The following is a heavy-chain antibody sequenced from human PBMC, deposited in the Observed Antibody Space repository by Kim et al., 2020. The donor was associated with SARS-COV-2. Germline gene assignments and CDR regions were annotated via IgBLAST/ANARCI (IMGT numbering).Heavy chain of an antibody. CDR2: IYPGDSDT. V-gene: IGHV5-51*01. CDR1: GYIFTSYW. Sequence: GESLKISCKGSGYIFTSYWIGWVRQMPGKGLEWMGIIYPGDSDTRYSPSFQGQVTISADKSISTAYLQWSSLKASDTAMYYCARRSSGYSSGWYGGYYFDYWGQGTLVTVSS. D-gene: IGHD6-19*01. CDR3: ARRSSGYSSGWYGGYYFDY. J-gene: IGHJ4*02.